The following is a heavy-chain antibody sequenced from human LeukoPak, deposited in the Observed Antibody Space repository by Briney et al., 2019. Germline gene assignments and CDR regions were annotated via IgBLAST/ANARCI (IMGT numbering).Heavy chain of an antibody. J-gene: IGHJ4*02. V-gene: IGHV4-38-2*02. CDR2: IYHSGST. CDR3: ARAPVYYDFWSGYYAY. CDR1: GYSISSGYY. D-gene: IGHD3-3*01. Sequence: PSETLSLTCTVSGYSISSGYYWGWIRQPPGKGLEWIGSIYHSGSTYYNPSLKSRVTISVDTSKNQFSLKLSSVTAADTAVYYCARAPVYYDFWSGYYAYWGQGTLVTVSS.